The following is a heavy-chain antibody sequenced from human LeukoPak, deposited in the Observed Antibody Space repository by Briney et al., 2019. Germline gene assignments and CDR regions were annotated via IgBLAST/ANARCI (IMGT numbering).Heavy chain of an antibody. J-gene: IGHJ5*02. V-gene: IGHV1-69*13. D-gene: IGHD2-2*01. Sequence: PVKVSCKASGGTFSSYAISWVRQAPGQGLEWMGGIIPIFGTANYAQKFQGRVTITADESTSTAYMELSSLRSEDTAVYYCARDRGYCSSTSRLNWFDPWGQGTLVTVSS. CDR2: IIPIFGTA. CDR3: ARDRGYCSSTSRLNWFDP. CDR1: GGTFSSYA.